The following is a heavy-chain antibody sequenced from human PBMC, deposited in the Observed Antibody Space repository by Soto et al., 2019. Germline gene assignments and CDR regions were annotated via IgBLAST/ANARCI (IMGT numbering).Heavy chain of an antibody. J-gene: IGHJ6*02. Sequence: EVQLVESGGGLVKPGGSLRLSCAASGFTFSSYSMNWVRQAPGKGLEWVSSSSSSSTYIYYADSVKGRFTISRDNAKNSLYLQMNSLRAEDMAVYFCARVYYSNLPYYFYYMDVWGQGTTVTVSS. CDR2: SSSSSTYI. CDR3: ARVYYSNLPYYFYYMDV. CDR1: GFTFSSYS. D-gene: IGHD4-4*01. V-gene: IGHV3-21*01.